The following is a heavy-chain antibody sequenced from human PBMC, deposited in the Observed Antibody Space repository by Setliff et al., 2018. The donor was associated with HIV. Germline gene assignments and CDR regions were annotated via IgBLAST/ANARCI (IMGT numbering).Heavy chain of an antibody. D-gene: IGHD6-6*01. J-gene: IGHJ6*03. CDR1: GGTFSSYA. CDR2: IIPIFGTA. CDR3: ARRAAGGSSPNDYMDV. V-gene: IGHV1-69*06. Sequence: ASVKVSCKASGGTFSSYAISWVRQAPGQGLEWMGRIIPIFGTANYAQKFQGRVTITADKSTSTAYMELSSLRSADTAVYYCARRAAGGSSPNDYMDVWGKGTTVTAP.